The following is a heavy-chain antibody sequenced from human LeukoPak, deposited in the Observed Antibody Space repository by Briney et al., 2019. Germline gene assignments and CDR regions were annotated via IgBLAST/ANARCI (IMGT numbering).Heavy chain of an antibody. J-gene: IGHJ4*02. Sequence: GASVKVSRKASGYTFTGYYMHWVRQAPGQGLEWMGWINPNRGGTNYAQKFQGRVTMTRDTSISTAYMELSRLRSDDTAVYYCAAAYYDSSGYYYVDYWGQGTLVTVSS. CDR1: GYTFTGYY. CDR2: INPNRGGT. V-gene: IGHV1-2*02. D-gene: IGHD3-22*01. CDR3: AAAYYDSSGYYYVDY.